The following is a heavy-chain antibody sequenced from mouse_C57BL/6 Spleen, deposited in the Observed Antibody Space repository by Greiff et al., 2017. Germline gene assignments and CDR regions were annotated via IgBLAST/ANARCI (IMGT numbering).Heavy chain of an antibody. J-gene: IGHJ3*01. Sequence: QVQLKQSGPELVKPGASVKISCKASGYSFTSYYIHWVKQRPGQGLEWIGWIYPGSGNTKYNEKFKGKATLTADTSSSTAYMQRSSLTSEDSAVYYCARSGDYDPFAYWGQGTLVTVSA. D-gene: IGHD2-4*01. CDR2: IYPGSGNT. V-gene: IGHV1-66*01. CDR3: ARSGDYDPFAY. CDR1: GYSFTSYY.